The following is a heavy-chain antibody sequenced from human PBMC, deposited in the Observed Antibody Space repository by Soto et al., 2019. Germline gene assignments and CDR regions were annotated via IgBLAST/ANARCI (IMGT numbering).Heavy chain of an antibody. J-gene: IGHJ3*02. CDR2: IYYSGST. CDR1: GGSVSSGAYY. D-gene: IGHD5-12*01. V-gene: IGHV4-31*03. Sequence: QVQLQESDAGLVKASQTLSLTCTVSGGSVSSGAYYWTWIRQRPGTGLEWIGYIYYSGSTYYSPSLKSRRSISLDTSKNQFSLRLSSVTAADTAMYYCARARLRAVYAFDIWGQGTMVTVAS. CDR3: ARARLRAVYAFDI.